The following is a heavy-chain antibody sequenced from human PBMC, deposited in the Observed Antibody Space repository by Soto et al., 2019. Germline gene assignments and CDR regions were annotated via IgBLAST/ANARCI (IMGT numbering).Heavy chain of an antibody. CDR3: AKEVLPIHLGY. V-gene: IGHV3-23*01. CDR2: ISGSGGST. D-gene: IGHD2-2*01. Sequence: GGSLRLSCAASGFTFSSYAMGWVRQAPGKGLEWVSGISGSGGSTYYADSVKGRFTISRDNSKNTLFLQMDSLTADDTAVYYCAKEVLPIHLGYWGQGTLVTVSS. CDR1: GFTFSSYA. J-gene: IGHJ4*02.